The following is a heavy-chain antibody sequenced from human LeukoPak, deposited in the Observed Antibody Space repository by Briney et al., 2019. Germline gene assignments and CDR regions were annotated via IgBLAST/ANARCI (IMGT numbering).Heavy chain of an antibody. V-gene: IGHV4-34*01. CDR1: GGSFSGYY. D-gene: IGHD3-9*01. J-gene: IGHJ4*02. CDR3: ARDLLYFDWLAY. CDR2: IYYSGST. Sequence: SETLSLTCAVYGGSFSGYYWSWIRQPPGKGLEWIGYIYYSGSTYYNPSLKSRVTISVDTSKNQFSLKLSSVTAADTAVYYCARDLLYFDWLAYWGQGTLVTVSS.